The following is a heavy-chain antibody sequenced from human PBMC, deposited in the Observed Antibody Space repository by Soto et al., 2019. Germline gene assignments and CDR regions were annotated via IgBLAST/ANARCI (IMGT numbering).Heavy chain of an antibody. D-gene: IGHD3-9*01. J-gene: IGHJ4*02. V-gene: IGHV4-39*01. CDR2: IYYIGST. Sequence: QLQLQESGPGLVKPSETLSLTCTVSGGSISSSSYYWGWIRQPPGKGLEWIGNIYYIGSTYYNPSLKSRVTISVAPSKNQFSRKLSSVTAADTAVYYCARRERGYFDCIDCWGQGTLVTVSS. CDR1: GGSISSSSYY. CDR3: ARRERGYFDCIDC.